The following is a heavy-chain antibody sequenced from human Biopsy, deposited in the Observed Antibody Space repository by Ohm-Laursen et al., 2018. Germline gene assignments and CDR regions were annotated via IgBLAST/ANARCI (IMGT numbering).Heavy chain of an antibody. CDR1: GDSVSGGSFY. Sequence: SETLSLTCAVSGDSVSGGSFYWTWIRQPPGQGLEYIGYIYDRGSTANYNPSLESRVTMSVNMPYHQFSLNLSSVTAADTAIYYCARGMRSSGWPYFDSWGQGTLVTVSS. J-gene: IGHJ4*02. CDR2: IYDRGSTA. CDR3: ARGMRSSGWPYFDS. D-gene: IGHD6-19*01. V-gene: IGHV4-61*01.